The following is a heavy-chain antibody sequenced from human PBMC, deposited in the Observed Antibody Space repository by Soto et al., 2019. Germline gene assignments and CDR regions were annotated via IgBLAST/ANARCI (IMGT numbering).Heavy chain of an antibody. CDR3: AKNLHRTRRFHY. CDR1: WASITSTSYF. J-gene: IGHJ4*02. Sequence: PSETVSLTCTLSWASITSTSYFWAWIRQAAGKGLEWLGSIYYSGKTHYNPSLKSRVNISVDRSKNQFSLQMTSVTDTDTAVYYSAKNLHRTRRFHYGRQGTLVT. V-gene: IGHV4-39*01. CDR2: IYYSGKT.